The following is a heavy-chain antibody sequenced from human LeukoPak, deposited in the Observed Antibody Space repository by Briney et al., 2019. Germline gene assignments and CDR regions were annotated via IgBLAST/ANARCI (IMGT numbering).Heavy chain of an antibody. V-gene: IGHV4-34*01. D-gene: IGHD6-13*01. CDR3: ASVAAVRDYYGMDV. J-gene: IGHJ6*02. Sequence: SETLSLTCAVYGGSFSGYYWSWIRQPPGKGLEWIGKINHRGSTNYNPSLKSRDTILVDTSKNQFSLKLSSVTAADTAVYYCASVAAVRDYYGMDVWGQGTTVTVSS. CDR1: GGSFSGYY. CDR2: INHRGST.